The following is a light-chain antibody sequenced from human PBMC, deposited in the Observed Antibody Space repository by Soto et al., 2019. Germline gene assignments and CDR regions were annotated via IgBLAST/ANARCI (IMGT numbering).Light chain of an antibody. V-gene: IGLV1-40*01. J-gene: IGLJ2*01. CDR2: GNS. Sequence: QSVLTQPPSVSGAPGQRVTISCTGSSSNIGAGYDVHWYQQLPGTAPKLLIYGNSNRPSGVPDRFSGSKSGTSASLAITGLKVEDGADYYCQPYARSLSGVVFGGGTKLTVL. CDR1: SSNIGAGYD. CDR3: QPYARSLSGVV.